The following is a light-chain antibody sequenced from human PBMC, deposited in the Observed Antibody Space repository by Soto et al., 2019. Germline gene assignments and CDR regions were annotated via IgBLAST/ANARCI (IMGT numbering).Light chain of an antibody. CDR1: QGLSNA. J-gene: IGKJ1*01. Sequence: AVQLTQSPSSLSASVGDRVTITCRASQGLSNAVAWYQQRPGKAPKLLIYKASSLESGVPSRFSGSGSGTEFTLTISSLQPDDFATYYCQQYRTFGQGTKVEIK. CDR3: QQYRT. V-gene: IGKV1-13*02. CDR2: KAS.